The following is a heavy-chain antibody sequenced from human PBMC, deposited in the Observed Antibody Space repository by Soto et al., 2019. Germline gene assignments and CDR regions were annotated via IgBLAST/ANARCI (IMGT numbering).Heavy chain of an antibody. D-gene: IGHD2-2*02. J-gene: IGHJ5*02. CDR2: IYYSGST. CDR3: ARFLYGSLWGGTFDP. CDR1: GGSISSGGYY. Sequence: SETLSLTCTVSGGSISSGGYYWRWIRQHPGKGLEWIGYIYYSGSTYYNPSLKSRVTISVDTSKNQFSLKLSSVTAADTAVYYCARFLYGSLWGGTFDPWGQGTLVTVSS. V-gene: IGHV4-31*03.